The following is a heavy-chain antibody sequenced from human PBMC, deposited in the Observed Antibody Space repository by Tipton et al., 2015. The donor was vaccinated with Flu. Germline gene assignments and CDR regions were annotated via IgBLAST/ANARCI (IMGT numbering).Heavy chain of an antibody. Sequence: TLSLTCTVSGGSISSGGYYWSWIRQHPGKGLEWIGYIYYSGSTYYNPSLKSRVTISVDTSKNQFSLKLSSVTAADTAVYYCARGLRLLSTDWFDPRGQVTLVAVSS. CDR3: ARGLRLLSTDWFDP. CDR2: IYYSGST. D-gene: IGHD3-16*01. CDR1: GGSISSGGYY. J-gene: IGHJ5*02. V-gene: IGHV4-31*03.